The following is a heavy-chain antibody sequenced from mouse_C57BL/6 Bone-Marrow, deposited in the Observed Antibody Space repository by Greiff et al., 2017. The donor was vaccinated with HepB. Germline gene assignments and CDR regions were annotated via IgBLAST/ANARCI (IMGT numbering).Heavy chain of an antibody. CDR2: INPYNGGT. D-gene: IGHD2-4*01. CDR3: YILRPAVDY. V-gene: IGHV1-19*01. CDR1: GYTFTDYY. Sequence: SGPVLVKPGASVKMSCKASGYTFTDYYMNWVKQSHGKSLEWIGVINPYNGGTSYNQKFKGKATLTVDKSSSTAYMELNSLTSEDSAVYYCYILRPAVDYWGQGTTLTVSS. J-gene: IGHJ2*01.